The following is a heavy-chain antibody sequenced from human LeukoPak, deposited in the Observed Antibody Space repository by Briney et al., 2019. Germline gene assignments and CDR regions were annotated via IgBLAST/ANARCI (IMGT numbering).Heavy chain of an antibody. CDR3: ARMGQWLAFDY. J-gene: IGHJ4*02. Sequence: SETLSLTCTVSGGSISNYYWSWIRQPPGKGLEWIGYIYYSGSTNYNPSLKSRVTISVDTSKNQFSLKLSSVTAADTAVYYCARMGQWLAFDYWGQGTLVTVSS. CDR1: GGSISNYY. CDR2: IYYSGST. D-gene: IGHD6-19*01. V-gene: IGHV4-59*08.